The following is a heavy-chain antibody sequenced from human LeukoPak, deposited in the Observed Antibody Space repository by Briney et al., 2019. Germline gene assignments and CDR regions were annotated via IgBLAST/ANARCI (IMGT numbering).Heavy chain of an antibody. CDR1: GGSISSYY. J-gene: IGHJ4*02. V-gene: IGHV4-59*08. Sequence: PSETLSLTCTVSGGSISSYYWSWIRQPPGKGLEWIGYVYYSGSTNYNPSLKSRVTMSLDTSKNQFSLKLTSVTAADTAVYYCARRAGYSSGWYDYWGQGTLDTVSS. D-gene: IGHD6-19*01. CDR2: VYYSGST. CDR3: ARRAGYSSGWYDY.